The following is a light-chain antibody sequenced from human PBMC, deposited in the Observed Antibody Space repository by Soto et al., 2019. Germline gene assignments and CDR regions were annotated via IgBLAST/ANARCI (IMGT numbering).Light chain of an antibody. J-gene: IGKJ5*01. CDR3: QQLYTYPPIS. CDR1: QDVRSY. Sequence: DIQLTQSPSFLSASVGARVTITCRASQDVRSYVTWYQQNPGKAPKLLIYAASTLQSGVTTRFRGSGFGTEFTLTISSLQPDDFAPYAYQQLYTYPPISVGQETRLEIK. CDR2: AAS. V-gene: IGKV1-9*01.